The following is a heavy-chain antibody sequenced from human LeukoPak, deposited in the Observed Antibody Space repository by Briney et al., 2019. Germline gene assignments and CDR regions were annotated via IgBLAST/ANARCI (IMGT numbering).Heavy chain of an antibody. J-gene: IGHJ4*02. Sequence: GGSLRLSCAASGFNFSSYSMNWIRQAPGKGLEWVSSISSSSSYIYYADSVKGRFTTSRDNAKNSLYLQMNSLRAEDTAVYYCARDLGNFDPYYYFDYWGQGTLVTVSS. CDR1: GFNFSSYS. V-gene: IGHV3-21*01. CDR2: ISSSSSYI. CDR3: ARDLGNFDPYYYFDY. D-gene: IGHD3-9*01.